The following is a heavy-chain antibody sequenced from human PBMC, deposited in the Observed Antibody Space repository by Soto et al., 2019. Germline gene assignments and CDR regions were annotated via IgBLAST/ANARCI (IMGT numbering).Heavy chain of an antibody. CDR1: GFTFDYFG. Sequence: GGSLRLSCAASGFTFDYFGMHWVRQAPGKGLEWVAVISYDGINKHYADSVKGRFTISRDNSKNTLYLQLNSLRAEDTAVYYCAKSYQVRFLEWLSLVPLDYWGQGTLVTVSS. D-gene: IGHD3-3*01. CDR2: ISYDGINK. V-gene: IGHV3-30*18. CDR3: AKSYQVRFLEWLSLVPLDY. J-gene: IGHJ4*02.